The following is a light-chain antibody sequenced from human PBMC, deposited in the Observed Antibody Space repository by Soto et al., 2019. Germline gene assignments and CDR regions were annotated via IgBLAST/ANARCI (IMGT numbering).Light chain of an antibody. V-gene: IGLV2-14*01. CDR2: DVS. CDR3: SSYTTSSTPYV. Sequence: QSVLTQPASVSGSPGQSITISCTGTSSDVGAYNYVSWYQQHPGKAPKLMIYDVSNRPSGVSNRFTGSKSGNTASLTISGLQAEDEADYYCSSYTTSSTPYVLGTGTKVTVL. CDR1: SSDVGAYNY. J-gene: IGLJ1*01.